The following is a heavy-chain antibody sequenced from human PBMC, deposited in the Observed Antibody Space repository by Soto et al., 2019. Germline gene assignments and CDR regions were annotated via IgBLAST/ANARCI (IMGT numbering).Heavy chain of an antibody. J-gene: IGHJ5*02. CDR3: ARVGSQSAAAFP. V-gene: IGHV3-48*03. CDR1: GFIFSSYE. CDR2: IGASGGTK. Sequence: GGSLRLSCAASGFIFSSYEMNWVRQAPGKGPEWISYIGASGGTKYSADSAKGRFTISRDNSKNTLYLQMNSLRAEDTAVYYCARVGSQSAAAFPWGQGTLVTVSS. D-gene: IGHD2-2*01.